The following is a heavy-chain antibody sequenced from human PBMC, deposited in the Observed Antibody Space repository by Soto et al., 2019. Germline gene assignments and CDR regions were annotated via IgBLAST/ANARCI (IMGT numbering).Heavy chain of an antibody. J-gene: IGHJ4*02. CDR1: GFSLSHIRVG. Sequence: SGPTLVNPTETLTLTCTVSGFSLSHIRVGVGWIRQPPGKALEWLAHVFSNDAKSYSPSLKGRLTISRDTFRSQVVLTMTNMDPVDTATYYCAHLNTRGYYFDYWGQGALVTVSS. CDR3: AHLNTRGYYFDY. CDR2: VFSNDAK. V-gene: IGHV2-26*01.